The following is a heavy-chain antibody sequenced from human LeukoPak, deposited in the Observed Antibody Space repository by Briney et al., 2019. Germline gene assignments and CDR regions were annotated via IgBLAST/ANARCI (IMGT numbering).Heavy chain of an antibody. CDR3: ARVGRYFDLDY. J-gene: IGHJ4*02. D-gene: IGHD3-9*01. CDR1: GGSFSGYY. CDR2: INHSGST. V-gene: IGHV4-34*01. Sequence: TSETLSLTCAVYGGSFSGYYWSWIRQPPGKGLEWIGEINHSGSTNYNPSLKSRVTTSVDTSKNQFSLKLSSVTAADTAVYYCARVGRYFDLDYWGQGTLVTVSS.